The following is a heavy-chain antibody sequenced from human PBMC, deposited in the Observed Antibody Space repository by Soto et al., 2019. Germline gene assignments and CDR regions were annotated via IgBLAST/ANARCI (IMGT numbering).Heavy chain of an antibody. J-gene: IGHJ6*02. V-gene: IGHV1-8*01. Sequence: QVQLVQSGAEVKKPGASVKVSCKASGYTFTSYDINWVRQATGQGLEWMVWMNPNSGNTGYAQKCQGRVNMTRNSSISTAYMELSSLRSEDTAVYYCAREKTSSGMDVWGQGTTVTVSS. CDR2: MNPNSGNT. CDR1: GYTFTSYD. CDR3: AREKTSSGMDV.